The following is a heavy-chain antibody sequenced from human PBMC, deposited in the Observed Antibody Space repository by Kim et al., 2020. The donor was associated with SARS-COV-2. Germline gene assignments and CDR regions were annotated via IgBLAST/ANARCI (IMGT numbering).Heavy chain of an antibody. J-gene: IGHJ4*02. D-gene: IGHD6-13*01. CDR3: ARDGAAAGFFDF. V-gene: IGHV6-1*01. Sequence: DYALSVKSRVTIDPDTSKNQFSLQLNSVTSEDTAVYYCARDGAAAGFFDFWGQGTLVTVSS.